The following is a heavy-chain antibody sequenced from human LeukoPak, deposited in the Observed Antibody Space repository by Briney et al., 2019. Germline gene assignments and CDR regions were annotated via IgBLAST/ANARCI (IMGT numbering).Heavy chain of an antibody. J-gene: IGHJ4*02. CDR1: GYTFTGYY. Sequence: ASVKVSCKASGYTFTGYYMHWVRQAPGQGLEWMGWINPNSGGTNYAQKFQGWVTMTRGTSISTAYMELSRLRSDDTAVYYCARGTGGTDVQPYFDYWGQGTLVTVSS. V-gene: IGHV1-2*04. CDR3: ARGTGGTDVQPYFDY. D-gene: IGHD1-26*01. CDR2: INPNSGGT.